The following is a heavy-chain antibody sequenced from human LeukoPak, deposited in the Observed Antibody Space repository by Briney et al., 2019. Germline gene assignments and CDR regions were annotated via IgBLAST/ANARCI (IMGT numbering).Heavy chain of an antibody. D-gene: IGHD5-18*01. Sequence: GGSLRLSCAASGFTFTSNALNWVRQAPGKGLEWVAIISYDGNNKYYAASVKGRFTIPRDNSKNTLYLQMNSLRAEDTAVYYCARGDYNYGYFAFDIWGQGTMVTVSS. CDR3: ARGDYNYGYFAFDI. CDR1: GFTFTSNA. J-gene: IGHJ3*02. CDR2: ISYDGNNK. V-gene: IGHV3-30*03.